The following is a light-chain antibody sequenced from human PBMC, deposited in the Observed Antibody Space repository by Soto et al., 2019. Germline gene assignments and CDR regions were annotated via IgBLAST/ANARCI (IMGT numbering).Light chain of an antibody. Sequence: IRMTQSPSSLSASTGDRVTITCRASQSISSYLNWYQQKPGKAPKLLIYHASNLQSGVPSRFSGSGSGTEFTLTISSLQPDDFATYYCQQYDSYSFGQGTKVDI. V-gene: IGKV1-5*01. J-gene: IGKJ1*01. CDR3: QQYDSYS. CDR2: HAS. CDR1: QSISSY.